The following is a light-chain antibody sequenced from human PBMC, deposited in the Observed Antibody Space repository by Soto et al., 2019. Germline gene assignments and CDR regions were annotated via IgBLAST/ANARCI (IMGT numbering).Light chain of an antibody. CDR2: DAS. Sequence: EIVLTQSPVTLSLSPGERATLSCRVSQSVSSYLAWYQQKPGQAPRLLIYDASNRATGIPARFSGGGSGTDFTLTIDNLEPEEFAIYYCQQRSKWPPITFGQGTRLEIK. J-gene: IGKJ5*01. CDR1: QSVSSY. CDR3: QQRSKWPPIT. V-gene: IGKV3-11*01.